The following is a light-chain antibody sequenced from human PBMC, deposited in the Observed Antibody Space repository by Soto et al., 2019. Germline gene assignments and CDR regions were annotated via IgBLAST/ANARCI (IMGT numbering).Light chain of an antibody. J-gene: IGKJ2*01. CDR2: GAS. CDR3: QQYNNWPPYT. CDR1: QSVSSN. V-gene: IGKV3-15*01. Sequence: EIVMTQSPATLSVSPGARATLSCRASQSVSSNLAWYPQKPCQAPRLLIYGASTRATGIPARFSGSGSGTEFTLTISSPQSEDFAVYYCQQYNNWPPYTFGQGTKLEIK.